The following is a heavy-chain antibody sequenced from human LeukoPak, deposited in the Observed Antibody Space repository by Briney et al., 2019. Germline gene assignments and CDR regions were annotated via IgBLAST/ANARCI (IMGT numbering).Heavy chain of an antibody. CDR2: IYDSETT. J-gene: IGHJ3*02. CDR1: GGSISSGGYY. Sequence: SETLSLTCTVSGGSISSGGYYWSWIRQHPGKGLEWIGYIYDSETTYYNPSLKSRVTMSVDTSKNQFSLKLSSVTAADTAVYYCARDLPYTIFGVVTAFDIWGQGTMVTVSS. CDR3: ARDLPYTIFGVVTAFDI. D-gene: IGHD3-3*01. V-gene: IGHV4-31*03.